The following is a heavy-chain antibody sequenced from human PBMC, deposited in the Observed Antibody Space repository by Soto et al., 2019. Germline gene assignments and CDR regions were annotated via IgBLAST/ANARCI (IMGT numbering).Heavy chain of an antibody. D-gene: IGHD3-10*01. CDR1: GYTFTSYG. J-gene: IGHJ6*02. Sequence: QVQLVQSGAEVKKPGASVKVSCKASGYTFTSYGINWVRQAPGQGLEWMGWISAYNGNTNYAPKLQGRVTMTTDTSXTSXYMERRSLRSDDTAVYYCARVSTVWFGAYYYGMDVWGQGTTVTVSS. CDR3: ARVSTVWFGAYYYGMDV. V-gene: IGHV1-18*01. CDR2: ISAYNGNT.